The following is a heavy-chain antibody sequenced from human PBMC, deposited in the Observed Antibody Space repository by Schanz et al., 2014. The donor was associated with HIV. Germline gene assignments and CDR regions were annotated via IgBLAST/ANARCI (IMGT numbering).Heavy chain of an antibody. Sequence: QVQLQQWGAGLVAPSGNLSLTCAVYGASFRGFWWSWIRQAPGKGLEWIGEMHQRGSAYYNPSLKSRVTLSLDTSRSQASLTRSSVTAADTAVYYCARDNDPYYYDNSGYYDRLFDYWGQGTLVTVSS. CDR3: ARDNDPYYYDNSGYYDRLFDY. D-gene: IGHD3-22*01. V-gene: IGHV4-34*02. J-gene: IGHJ4*02. CDR1: GASFRGFW. CDR2: MHQRGSA.